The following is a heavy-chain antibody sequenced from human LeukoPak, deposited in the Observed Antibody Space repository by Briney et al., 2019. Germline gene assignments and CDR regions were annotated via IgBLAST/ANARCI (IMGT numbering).Heavy chain of an antibody. V-gene: IGHV4-31*03. CDR1: GGSISSGGYY. J-gene: IGHJ5*02. CDR3: ARDRRMSSHYWFDP. Sequence: SETLSLTCTVSGGSISSGGYYWSWIRQHPGKGLEWIGYIYYSGSTYYNPSLKSRVTISVDTSKNQFSLKLISVTAADTAVDYCARDRRMSSHYWFDPWGQGTLVTVSS. CDR2: IYYSGST. D-gene: IGHD6-13*01.